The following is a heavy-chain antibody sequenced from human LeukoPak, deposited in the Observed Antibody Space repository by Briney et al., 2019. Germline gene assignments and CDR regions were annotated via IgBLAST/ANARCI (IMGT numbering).Heavy chain of an antibody. CDR1: GGSISSYY. CDR3: ARVGYYDSSGYDKYFQH. CDR2: IYSSRST. J-gene: IGHJ1*01. D-gene: IGHD3-22*01. V-gene: IGHV4-59*07. Sequence: PSDTLSLTCTVSGGSISSYYWSWIRQPPGKGREWIGYIYSSRSTNYHPSLKSRVTISVDTSKNQYSLKLRSVTAADTAVYYCARVGYYDSSGYDKYFQHWGQGTLVTVSS.